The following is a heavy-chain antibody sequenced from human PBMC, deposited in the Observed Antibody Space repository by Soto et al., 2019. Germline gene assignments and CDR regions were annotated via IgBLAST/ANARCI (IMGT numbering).Heavy chain of an antibody. D-gene: IGHD3-22*01. V-gene: IGHV4-4*02. CDR3: GSLGGGYYDSGADAFDI. Sequence: QVQLQESGPGLVKPSGTLSLTCAVSGGSISSSNWWSWVRQPPGKGLKWIGEIYHSGSTNYNPSRKVRVTISVAKSKNRFPLKLGPVTAAGPAFVYWGSLGGGYYDSGADAFDIWGQETMVTVSS. CDR1: GGSISSSNW. J-gene: IGHJ3*02. CDR2: IYHSGST.